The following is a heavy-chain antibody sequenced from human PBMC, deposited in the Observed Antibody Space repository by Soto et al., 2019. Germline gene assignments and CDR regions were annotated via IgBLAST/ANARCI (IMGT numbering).Heavy chain of an antibody. V-gene: IGHV4-30-4*01. D-gene: IGHD3-10*02. J-gene: IGHJ2*01. CDR3: VFFFQAEDGIRDVRSVSAFLLNRSSDL. CDR2: ISYSGSP. Sequence: QTPGKGLECLGYISYSGSPYYNPSLKSRVTISVDTSKNQFSLKLSSVTAAVTAVYYCVFFFQAEDGIRDVRSVSAFLLNRSSDL.